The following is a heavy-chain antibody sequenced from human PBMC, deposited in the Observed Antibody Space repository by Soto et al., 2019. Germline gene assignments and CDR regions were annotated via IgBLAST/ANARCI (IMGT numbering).Heavy chain of an antibody. Sequence: SVKVSCKASGGTFSSYAISWVRQAPGQGLEWMGGIIPIFGTANYAQKFQGRVTITADESTSTAYMELSSLRSEDTAVYYCARVRGDIWSDYYYYGMDVWGQGTTVTV. CDR1: GGTFSSYA. D-gene: IGHD2-15*01. V-gene: IGHV1-69*13. CDR2: IIPIFGTA. J-gene: IGHJ6*02. CDR3: ARVRGDIWSDYYYYGMDV.